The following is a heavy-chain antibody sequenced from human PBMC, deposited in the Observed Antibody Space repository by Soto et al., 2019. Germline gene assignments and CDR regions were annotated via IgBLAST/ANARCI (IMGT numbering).Heavy chain of an antibody. J-gene: IGHJ4*02. CDR2: VYYSGST. CDR3: AKYRRTDAEGYRLDF. Sequence: SETLSLTCTLSCGSISGYYWSWIRQPPGKGLEWIGYVYYSGSTKYNPSLESRVTISVDMSNNQFSLMLTSVTAADTAVYYCAKYRRTDAEGYRLDFWGQGTLVTVSS. V-gene: IGHV4-59*01. D-gene: IGHD5-12*01. CDR1: CGSISGYY.